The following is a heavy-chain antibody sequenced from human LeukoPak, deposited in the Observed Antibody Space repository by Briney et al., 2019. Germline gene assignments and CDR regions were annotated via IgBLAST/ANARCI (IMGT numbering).Heavy chain of an antibody. V-gene: IGHV3-11*04. Sequence: GGSLRLSCAASGFTFSDYYMSWIRQAPGKGLEWVSYISSSGSTIYYADSVKGRFTISRDNAKNSLYLQMNSLRAEDTAVYYCARDEGAPYSRGWYNYYYYMDVWGKGTTVTVSS. J-gene: IGHJ6*03. CDR2: ISSSGSTI. CDR3: ARDEGAPYSRGWYNYYYYMDV. CDR1: GFTFSDYY. D-gene: IGHD6-19*01.